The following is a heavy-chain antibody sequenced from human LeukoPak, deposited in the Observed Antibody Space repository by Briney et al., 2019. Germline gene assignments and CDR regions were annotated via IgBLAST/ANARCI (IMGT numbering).Heavy chain of an antibody. V-gene: IGHV3-33*01. CDR1: GFTFSNYG. Sequence: GGSLRLSCAASGFTFSNYGMHWLRQAPGKGLEWVALIRYDGSKKDYADSVKGRFTISRDNSKNTLHLQMNSLRAEDTAVYYCARTGDTERFDYWGQGTLVTVSS. D-gene: IGHD5-18*01. CDR2: IRYDGSKK. CDR3: ARTGDTERFDY. J-gene: IGHJ4*02.